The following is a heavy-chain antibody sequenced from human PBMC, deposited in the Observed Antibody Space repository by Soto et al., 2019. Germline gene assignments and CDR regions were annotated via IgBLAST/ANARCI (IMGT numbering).Heavy chain of an antibody. Sequence: PSETLSLTCTVSGGSISSYYWSWIRQPPGKGLEWIGHIYYSGSTNYNPSLKSRVTISVDTSKNQFSLKLSSVTAADTAVYYCARGVRLGQPDYYYYGMDVWGQGTTVTVSS. J-gene: IGHJ6*02. CDR3: ARGVRLGQPDYYYYGMDV. CDR1: GGSISSYY. V-gene: IGHV4-59*01. D-gene: IGHD2-2*01. CDR2: IYYSGST.